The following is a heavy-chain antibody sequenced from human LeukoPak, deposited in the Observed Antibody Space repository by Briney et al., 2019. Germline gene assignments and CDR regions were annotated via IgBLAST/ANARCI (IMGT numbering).Heavy chain of an antibody. J-gene: IGHJ6*02. CDR3: AREGGYLELFNYGLDV. D-gene: IGHD1-26*01. Sequence: SETLSLTCTVSGGSISDYYWSWIRQPAGKGLEWVGRIYRSVSTNYNPSLKSRVTMSLDTSKKQFSLKLSSVTAADTAVYYCAREGGYLELFNYGLDVWGPGTTVTVSS. CDR2: IYRSVST. CDR1: GGSISDYY. V-gene: IGHV4-4*07.